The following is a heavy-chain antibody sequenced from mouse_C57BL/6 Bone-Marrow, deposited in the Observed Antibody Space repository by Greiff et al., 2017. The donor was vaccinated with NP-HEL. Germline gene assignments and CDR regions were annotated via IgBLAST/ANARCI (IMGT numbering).Heavy chain of an antibody. CDR2: ISYDGSN. J-gene: IGHJ4*01. D-gene: IGHD1-1*01. CDR3: AREIITTVVAKGYAMDY. CDR1: GYSITSGYY. Sequence: EVKLMESGPGLVKPSQSLSLTCSVTGYSITSGYYWNWIRQFPGNKLEWMGYISYDGSNNYNPSLKNRISITRDTSKNQSFLKVNAVTTEDTATYHCAREIITTVVAKGYAMDYWGQGTSVTVSS. V-gene: IGHV3-6*01.